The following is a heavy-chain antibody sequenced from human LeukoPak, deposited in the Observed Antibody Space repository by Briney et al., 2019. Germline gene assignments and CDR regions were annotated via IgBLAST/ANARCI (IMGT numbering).Heavy chain of an antibody. CDR3: ARDRSNYYGRSYYMDV. V-gene: IGHV3-11*06. CDR1: GFTFSEKY. CDR2: ISAGGSST. J-gene: IGHJ6*03. Sequence: PGGSLRLSCEASGFTFSEKYMNWIRQAPGKGLEWLSSISAGGSSTRYADSVKGRFTISRGNAKNSLYLQMNSLRAEDTAVYYCARDRSNYYGRSYYMDVWGKGTTVTVSS. D-gene: IGHD3-10*01.